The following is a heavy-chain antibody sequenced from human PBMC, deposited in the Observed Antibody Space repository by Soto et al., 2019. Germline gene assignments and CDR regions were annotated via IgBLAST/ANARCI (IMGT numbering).Heavy chain of an antibody. CDR3: ARDQRFYETSGSPVLDY. D-gene: IGHD3-22*01. CDR1: GDSISSTNW. V-gene: IGHV4-4*02. CDR2: IYHSGST. Sequence: SETLSLTCAVSGDSISSTNWWSWVRQPPGKGLEWIGEIYHSGSTKYNPSLKSRVTISVDKSKNQFSLKLTSVTAADTAVYYCARDQRFYETSGSPVLDYWGQGTLVTVSS. J-gene: IGHJ4*02.